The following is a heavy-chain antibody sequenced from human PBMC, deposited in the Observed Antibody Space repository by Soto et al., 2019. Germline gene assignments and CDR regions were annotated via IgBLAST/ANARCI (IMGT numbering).Heavy chain of an antibody. CDR3: AKGGRRGNFFDP. V-gene: IGHV3-30*18. CDR1: GFTFTTYG. Sequence: QEQLVESGGGVVQPGTSLTLSCEASGFTFTTYGIHWVRQSPGKGLEWLAVISNDGTNKYYGDSVKGRFTISRDNSKNMVWLQMNRLGVEDTAVYYCAKGGRRGNFFDPWGQGTLVTVSS. J-gene: IGHJ5*02. CDR2: ISNDGTNK.